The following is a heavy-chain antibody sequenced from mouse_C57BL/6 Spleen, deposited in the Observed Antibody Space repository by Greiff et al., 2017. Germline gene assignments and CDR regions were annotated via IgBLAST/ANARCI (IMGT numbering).Heavy chain of an antibody. CDR1: GYTFTDYN. CDR3: ASYYGSSLYAMGY. CDR2: INPNNGGT. J-gene: IGHJ4*01. D-gene: IGHD1-1*01. V-gene: IGHV1-22*01. Sequence: EVQLQQSGPELVKPGASVKMSCKASGYTFTDYNMHWVKQSHGKSLEWIGYINPNNGGTSYNQKFKGKATLTVNKSSSTAYMELRSLTSEDSAVYYCASYYGSSLYAMGYWGQGTSVTVSS.